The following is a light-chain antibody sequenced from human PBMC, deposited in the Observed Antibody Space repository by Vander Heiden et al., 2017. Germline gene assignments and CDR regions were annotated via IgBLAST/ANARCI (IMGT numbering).Light chain of an antibody. CDR2: DAS. V-gene: IGKV3-11*01. CDR1: QSVSSY. J-gene: IGKJ1*01. Sequence: EIVLTQSPATLSLSPGERATLSCRASQSVSSYLAWYQQKPGQPPRLLIYDASNRATGLPARFSGSGSGPDFTLTIRMLEPEDFAVYYCQQRNNSRPGTFGPGTKVEIK. CDR3: QQRNNSRPGT.